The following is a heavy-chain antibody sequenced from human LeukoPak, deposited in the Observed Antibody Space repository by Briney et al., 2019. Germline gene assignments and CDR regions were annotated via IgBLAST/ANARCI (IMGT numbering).Heavy chain of an antibody. Sequence: GGSLRLSCVASGFSFSAYTMHWVRQAPGKGLEYVSAIRSDGSSTFYPSSVRGRFTISRDNSKSTLYLQMGSLRAEDTTAYYCTRRYGGLSCWAGYHDSWGQGTLVTVSS. V-gene: IGHV3-64*01. D-gene: IGHD6-19*01. CDR1: GFSFSAYT. J-gene: IGHJ4*02. CDR2: IRSDGSST. CDR3: TRRYGGLSCWAGYHDS.